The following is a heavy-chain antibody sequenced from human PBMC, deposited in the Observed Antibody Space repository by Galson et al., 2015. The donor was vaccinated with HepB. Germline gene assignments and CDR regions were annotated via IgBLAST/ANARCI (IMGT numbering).Heavy chain of an antibody. Sequence: SVKVSCKASGYTFTSYHIHWVRQAPGQGLEWMGMISPSGGTTTYAQKFQGRVTMTRDSSTSTVYMEVSSLRSEDTAVYFCARRARFAVDVWGQGTTVTVSS. V-gene: IGHV1-46*01. CDR2: ISPSGGTT. J-gene: IGHJ6*02. CDR1: GYTFTSYH. CDR3: ARRARFAVDV.